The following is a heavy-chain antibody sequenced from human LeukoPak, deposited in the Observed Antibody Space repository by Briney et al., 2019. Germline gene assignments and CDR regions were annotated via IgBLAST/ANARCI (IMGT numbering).Heavy chain of an antibody. CDR3: AREPQPQRAFDI. J-gene: IGHJ3*02. CDR2: INPNSGGT. CDR1: GYTFTGYY. V-gene: IGHV1-2*06. D-gene: IGHD1-1*01. Sequence: PGASVKVSCKASGYTFTGYYMHWVRQAPGQGLEWMGRINPNSGGTNYAQKFQGRVTMTRDTSISTAYMELSRLRSDDTAVYYCAREPQPQRAFDIWGQGTMVTVSS.